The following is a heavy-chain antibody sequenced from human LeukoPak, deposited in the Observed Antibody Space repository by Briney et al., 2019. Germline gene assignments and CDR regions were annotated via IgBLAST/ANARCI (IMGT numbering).Heavy chain of an antibody. CDR1: GGSFSGYY. CDR3: ARVYYSSSYDYWYFDL. J-gene: IGHJ2*01. V-gene: IGHV4-34*01. CDR2: INHSGST. Sequence: SETLSLTCAVYGGSFSGYYWSWIRQPPGKGLEWIVEINHSGSTNYNPSLKSRVTISVDTSKNQFSLKLSSVTAADTAVYYCARVYYSSSYDYWYFDLWGRGTLVTVSS. D-gene: IGHD6-13*01.